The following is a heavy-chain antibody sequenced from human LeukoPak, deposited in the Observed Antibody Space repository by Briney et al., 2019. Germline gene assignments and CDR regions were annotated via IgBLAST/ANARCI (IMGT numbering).Heavy chain of an antibody. Sequence: PSETLSLTCTVSGGSISSYYWSWIRQPPGKGLGWIGYIYYSGSTNYNPSLKSRVTLSVDTSKNQFSLKLSSVTAADTAVYYCARGAMTTTSTFDYWGQGTLVTVSS. CDR3: ARGAMTTTSTFDY. CDR1: GGSISSYY. J-gene: IGHJ4*02. CDR2: IYYSGST. D-gene: IGHD5-24*01. V-gene: IGHV4-59*13.